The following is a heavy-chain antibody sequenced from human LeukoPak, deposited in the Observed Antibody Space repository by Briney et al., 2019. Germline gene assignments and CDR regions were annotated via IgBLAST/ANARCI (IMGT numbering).Heavy chain of an antibody. J-gene: IGHJ3*02. V-gene: IGHV4-59*01. CDR2: LHYTGST. Sequence: SETLSLTCTVSDDSMGSYYLNWIRQPPGKGLEWIGYLHYTGSTTYNPSLKSRVTISVDTSKNQFSLKLSSVTAADSAVYYCARDQPGLDAFDIWGQGTMVTVSS. CDR3: ARDQPGLDAFDI. CDR1: DDSMGSYY. D-gene: IGHD1-14*01.